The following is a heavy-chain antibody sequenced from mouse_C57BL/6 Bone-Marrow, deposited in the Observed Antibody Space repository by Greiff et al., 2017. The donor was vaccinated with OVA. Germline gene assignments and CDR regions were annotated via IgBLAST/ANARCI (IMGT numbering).Heavy chain of an antibody. V-gene: IGHV5-6*02. CDR3: ARRLRRGNWYFDV. CDR2: ISSGGSYT. D-gene: IGHD2-12*01. Sequence: EVMLVESGGDLVKPGGSLKLSCAASGFTFSSYGMSWVRQTPDKRLEWVATISSGGSYTYYPDSVKGRFTISRDNAKNTLYLQMSSLKSEDTAMYYGARRLRRGNWYFDVWGTGTTVTVSS. CDR1: GFTFSSYG. J-gene: IGHJ1*03.